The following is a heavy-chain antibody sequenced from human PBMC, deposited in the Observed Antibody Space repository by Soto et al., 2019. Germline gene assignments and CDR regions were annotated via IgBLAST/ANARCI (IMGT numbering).Heavy chain of an antibody. J-gene: IGHJ4*02. V-gene: IGHV1-18*04. CDR2: INTSIGAT. CDR3: SRVSKSGRYSFDS. D-gene: IGHD3-10*01. Sequence: VPAVKVSCKASGYTFSNYGYSWLRQAPGQGLEWMGWINTSIGATDYAHNFQDRATMTSDPSTSTVYMELRSLRSDDTAVYLCSRVSKSGRYSFDSWGQRSLVGVSS. CDR1: GYTFSNYG.